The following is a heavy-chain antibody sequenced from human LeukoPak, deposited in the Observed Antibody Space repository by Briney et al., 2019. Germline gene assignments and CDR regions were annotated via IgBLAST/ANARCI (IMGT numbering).Heavy chain of an antibody. J-gene: IGHJ4*02. CDR2: MNPNSGNT. D-gene: IGHD3-10*01. Sequence: GASVKVSCKAPGYTFTSYDINWVRQATGQGLEWMGWMNPNSGNTGYAQKFQGRVTITRNTSISTAYMELSSLRSEDTAVYYCARGQYYYGSGSGDYFDYWGQGTLVTVSS. CDR1: GYTFTSYD. CDR3: ARGQYYYGSGSGDYFDY. V-gene: IGHV1-8*03.